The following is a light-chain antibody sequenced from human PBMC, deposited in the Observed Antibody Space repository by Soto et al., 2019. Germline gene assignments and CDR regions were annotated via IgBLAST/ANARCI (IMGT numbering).Light chain of an antibody. CDR1: QSVSTS. CDR2: DAS. CDR3: QQRSNWPWT. J-gene: IGKJ1*01. V-gene: IGKV3-11*01. Sequence: EIVLTQSPATLSLSPGERATLSCRASQSVSTSLAWYQQKPVQAPRLLIYDASNRATGIPARFSGSGSGTDFRLTVSSLEPEDFALYYCQQRSNWPWTFVQGTKVEIK.